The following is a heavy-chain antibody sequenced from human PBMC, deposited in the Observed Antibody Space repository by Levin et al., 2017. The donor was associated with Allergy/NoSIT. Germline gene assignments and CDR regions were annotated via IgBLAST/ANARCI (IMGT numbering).Heavy chain of an antibody. CDR1: GFIFSNYW. CDR2: INSDGNST. Sequence: GGSLRLSCAASGFIFSNYWMHWVRQAPGKGLVWVSRINSDGNSTIYADSVKGRFTMSRDNAKNTLHLQMNSLRAEDTAVYYCARAPGPNLVEAVAGFDYWGQGILVTVSS. J-gene: IGHJ4*02. CDR3: ARAPGPNLVEAVAGFDY. V-gene: IGHV3-74*01. D-gene: IGHD6-19*01.